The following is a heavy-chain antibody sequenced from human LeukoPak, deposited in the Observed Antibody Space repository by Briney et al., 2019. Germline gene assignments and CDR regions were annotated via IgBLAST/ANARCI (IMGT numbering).Heavy chain of an antibody. D-gene: IGHD2-15*01. Sequence: PGGSLRLSCAASGFTFSSYSMNWVRQAPGKGLEWVSYISSYSSTIYYADSVKGRFTISRDNAKKSLYLQMNSLRAEDTAVYYCAGSLAARDAFDPWGQGTLVTVSS. CDR2: ISSYSSTI. J-gene: IGHJ5*02. CDR1: GFTFSSYS. CDR3: AGSLAARDAFDP. V-gene: IGHV3-48*01.